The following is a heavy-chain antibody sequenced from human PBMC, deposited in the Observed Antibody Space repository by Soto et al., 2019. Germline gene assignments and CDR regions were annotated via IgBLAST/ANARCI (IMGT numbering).Heavy chain of an antibody. V-gene: IGHV3-53*01. Sequence: PRLSCAASGFTVKNYQMNWVRQAPGKGLEWVSVIYSGGVTYYPHSVKGRVTTIRDTSKNTVYLQMNSLRADDTAMYYCARDPSTTGYYGLDVWGQGTAVTVSS. J-gene: IGHJ6*02. CDR2: IYSGGVT. CDR3: ARDPSTTGYYGLDV. CDR1: GFTVKNYQ.